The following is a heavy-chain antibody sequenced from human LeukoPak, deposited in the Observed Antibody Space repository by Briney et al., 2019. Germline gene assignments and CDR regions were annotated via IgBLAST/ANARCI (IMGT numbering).Heavy chain of an antibody. Sequence: ASVMVSCKASGYSFTTHDVNWVRQAPGQGLEWMGWMNPYTAKTGYAQNFQGRVTITRNTSTSTAYMELSSLRSEDTAVYYCCTQRDDFWSGYYDYWGQGTLVTVSS. J-gene: IGHJ4*02. CDR1: GYSFTTHD. V-gene: IGHV1-8*03. CDR3: CTQRDDFWSGYYDY. D-gene: IGHD3-3*01. CDR2: MNPYTAKT.